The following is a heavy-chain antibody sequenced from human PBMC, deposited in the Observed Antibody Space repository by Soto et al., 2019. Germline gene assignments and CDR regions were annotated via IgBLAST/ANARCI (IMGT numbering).Heavy chain of an antibody. Sequence: GESLKISCKGSGYSFTSYWIGWVRQMPGKGLEWMRIIYPGDSDTRYSPSFQGQVTFSADKSISTAYLQWSSLKASDTAMYYCARRLYCGGDCYSGFDYRGLGTPVTVSS. J-gene: IGHJ4*02. CDR1: GYSFTSYW. CDR3: ARRLYCGGDCYSGFDY. D-gene: IGHD2-21*02. V-gene: IGHV5-51*01. CDR2: IYPGDSDT.